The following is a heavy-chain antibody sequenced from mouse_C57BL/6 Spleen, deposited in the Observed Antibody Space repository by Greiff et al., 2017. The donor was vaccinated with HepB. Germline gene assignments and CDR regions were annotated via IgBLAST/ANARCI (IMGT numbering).Heavy chain of an antibody. CDR2: INPSNGGT. CDR1: GYTFTSYW. J-gene: IGHJ3*01. D-gene: IGHD2-4*01. Sequence: QVQLQQPGTELVKPGASVKLSCKASGYTFTSYWMHWVKQRPGQGLEWIGNINPSNGGTNYNEKCKSKATLTVDKSSSTAYMQLSSLTSEDSAVYYCARSIYYDYVWFAYWGQGTLVTVSA. CDR3: ARSIYYDYVWFAY. V-gene: IGHV1-53*01.